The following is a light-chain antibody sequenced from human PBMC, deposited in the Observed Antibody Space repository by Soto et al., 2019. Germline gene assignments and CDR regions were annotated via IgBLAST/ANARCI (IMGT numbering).Light chain of an antibody. J-gene: IGKJ1*01. V-gene: IGKV1-39*01. Sequence: DIQMTQSPSSLSASVRESVTIACRSSQSITNNLNWYQQKPGRAPKLLIYRVSNLQSGVPPRFSGSGSGTDFTLTISGLQPDDFATYYCQQSYSIPPTFGQGTKVDI. CDR3: QQSYSIPPT. CDR2: RVS. CDR1: QSITNN.